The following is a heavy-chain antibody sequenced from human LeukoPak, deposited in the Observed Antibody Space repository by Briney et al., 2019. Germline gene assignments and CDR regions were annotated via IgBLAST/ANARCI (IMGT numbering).Heavy chain of an antibody. CDR3: ARDSSGYYTRRYYFDY. D-gene: IGHD3-22*01. CDR1: GYTFTSYD. CDR2: MNPNSGNT. J-gene: IGHJ4*02. Sequence: ASVKVSCKASGYTFTSYDINWVRQATGQGLEWMGWMNPNSGNTGYAQKFQGRVTMTRNTSISTAYMELSSLRSEDTAVYYCARDSSGYYTRRYYFDYWGQGTLVTVSS. V-gene: IGHV1-8*01.